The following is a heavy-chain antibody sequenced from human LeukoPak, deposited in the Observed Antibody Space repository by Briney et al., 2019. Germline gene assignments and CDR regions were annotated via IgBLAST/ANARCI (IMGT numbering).Heavy chain of an antibody. V-gene: IGHV3-23*01. Sequence: GGSLRLSCAASGFTFTTYTMTWVRQAPGKGLEWVSAISGSGGSTYYADSVKGRFTISRDNSKNTLYLQMNSLRAEDTAVYYCAKAFGIVVVPAAMTFDYWGQGTLVTVSS. J-gene: IGHJ4*02. CDR3: AKAFGIVVVPAAMTFDY. D-gene: IGHD2-2*01. CDR2: ISGSGGST. CDR1: GFTFTTYT.